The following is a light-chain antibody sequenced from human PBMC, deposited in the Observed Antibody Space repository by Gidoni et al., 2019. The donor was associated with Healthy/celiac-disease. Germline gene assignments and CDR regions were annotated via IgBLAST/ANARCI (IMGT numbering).Light chain of an antibody. CDR1: QSISSW. CDR3: QQYNSSPLT. Sequence: DIQMTQSPSTLSASVGDRVTITCRASQSISSWLAWYQQKPGKAPKLLIYKASSLECGVPARFTGRVSGTEFTLTISRLHPDDFATYYCQQYNSSPLTFGGGTKVEIK. V-gene: IGKV1-5*03. J-gene: IGKJ4*01. CDR2: KAS.